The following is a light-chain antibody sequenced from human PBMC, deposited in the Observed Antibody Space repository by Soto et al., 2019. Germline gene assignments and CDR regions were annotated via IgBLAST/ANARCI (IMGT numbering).Light chain of an antibody. CDR2: AAS. Sequence: IQMTQSPSSLSASVGDRVTITCQASQDIRNDLDWFQQKPGKAPKLLIYAASNLQSGVPARFSGSGSGTDFTLTISSLQPEDFATYYCLQKYFYPFTFGPGTKVDIK. J-gene: IGKJ3*01. V-gene: IGKV1-6*01. CDR3: LQKYFYPFT. CDR1: QDIRND.